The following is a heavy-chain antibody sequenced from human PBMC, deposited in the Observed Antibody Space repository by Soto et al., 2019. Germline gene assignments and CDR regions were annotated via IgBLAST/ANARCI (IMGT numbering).Heavy chain of an antibody. V-gene: IGHV3-73*01. CDR1: GFTFSGSA. CDR3: TSPRTGSYYVYYYYYYMDV. J-gene: IGHJ6*03. D-gene: IGHD3-10*01. CDR2: IRSKANSYAT. Sequence: GGSLRLSCAASGFTFSGSAMHWVRQASGKGLEWVGRIRSKANSYATAYAASVKGRFTISRDDSKNTAYLQMNSLKTEDTAVYYCTSPRTGSYYVYYYYYYMDVWGKGTTVTVSS.